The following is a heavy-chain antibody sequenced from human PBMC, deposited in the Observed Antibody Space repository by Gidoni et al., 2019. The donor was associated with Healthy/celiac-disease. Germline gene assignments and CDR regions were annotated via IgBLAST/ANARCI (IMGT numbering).Heavy chain of an antibody. Sequence: EVQLVESGGGLVQPGGSLRLSCAASGFTFSSYEMNWVRQAPGKGLEWVSYISSSGSTIYYADSVKGRFTISRDNAKNSLYLQMNSLRAEDTAVYYCARGGHGITIFGVVKYGMDVWGQGTTVTVPS. CDR3: ARGGHGITIFGVVKYGMDV. J-gene: IGHJ6*02. CDR1: GFTFSSYE. D-gene: IGHD3-3*01. CDR2: ISSSGSTI. V-gene: IGHV3-48*03.